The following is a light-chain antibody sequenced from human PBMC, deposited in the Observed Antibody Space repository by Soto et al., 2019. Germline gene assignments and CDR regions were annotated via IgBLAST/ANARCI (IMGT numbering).Light chain of an antibody. J-gene: IGKJ3*01. Sequence: DIVLTQSPGTLSLSPGERATLSCRASQSVGSAYLAWYQHKPGQAPRLLIYGTSSRATGIADRFTGSGSGTDFTLTISSLQSEDFALYYCQHYNDWPPAFTFGPGTKVDL. CDR2: GTS. CDR1: QSVGSAY. CDR3: QHYNDWPPAFT. V-gene: IGKV3-20*01.